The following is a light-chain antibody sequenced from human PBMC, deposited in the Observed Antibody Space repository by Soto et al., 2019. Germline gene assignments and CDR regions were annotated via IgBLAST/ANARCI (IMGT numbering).Light chain of an antibody. CDR3: YSCSRSSGTRYV. CDR1: SSDIGTYNY. V-gene: IGLV2-14*03. Sequence: QFALTQAASESGSPGQSITISCTGTSSDIGTYNYVSWYQQHPGQAPKLMIYDVSNRPSGVSDRFSGSKSGNTASLTISGLQAEDEADYYCYSCSRSSGTRYVFGTGTKVTVL. J-gene: IGLJ1*01. CDR2: DVS.